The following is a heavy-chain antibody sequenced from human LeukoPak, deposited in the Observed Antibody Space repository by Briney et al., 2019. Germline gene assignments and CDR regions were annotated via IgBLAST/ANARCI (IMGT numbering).Heavy chain of an antibody. V-gene: IGHV3-23*01. J-gene: IGHJ4*02. CDR3: ARGLVGPDY. D-gene: IGHD2-8*02. CDR2: VTGSGGST. CDR1: GFTFSSYG. Sequence: GGSLRLSCAASGFTFSSYGMSWVRQAPGKGLEWVSVVTGSGGSTYYADSVKGRFTISRDNSKNTLYLQMNSLRAEDTAVYYCARGLVGPDYWGQGTLVTVSS.